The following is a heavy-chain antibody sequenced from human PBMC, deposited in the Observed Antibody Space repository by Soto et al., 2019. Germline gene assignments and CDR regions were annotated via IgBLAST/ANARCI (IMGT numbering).Heavy chain of an antibody. CDR1: GFSLSTSGVG. D-gene: IGHD3-16*01. CDR3: AHTRGAAWGGWFDP. J-gene: IGHJ5*02. Sequence: QITLKESGPTLVKPTQTLTLTCTFSGFSLSTSGVGVGWIRQPPGKALEWLALIYWDDDTRYSPSLKSRLTITKDTSKNQVVLTMTNMDPVDTATYYCAHTRGAAWGGWFDPWGQGTLVTVSS. V-gene: IGHV2-5*02. CDR2: IYWDDDT.